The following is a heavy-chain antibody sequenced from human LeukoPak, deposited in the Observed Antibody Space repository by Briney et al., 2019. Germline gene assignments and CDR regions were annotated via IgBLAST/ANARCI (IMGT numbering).Heavy chain of an antibody. V-gene: IGHV3-23*01. CDR2: ISGSGGTT. CDR3: AHPLTTVTTYYYYGMDV. Sequence: GGSLRLSCAASGFTSSSYGMSWVGQAQGKGLEGVSAISGSGGTTYYADSVKGRFTISRDNSKNTLYLQMNSLRAEDTAVYYCAHPLTTVTTYYYYGMDVWGQGTTVTVSS. J-gene: IGHJ6*02. CDR1: GFTSSSYG. D-gene: IGHD4-17*01.